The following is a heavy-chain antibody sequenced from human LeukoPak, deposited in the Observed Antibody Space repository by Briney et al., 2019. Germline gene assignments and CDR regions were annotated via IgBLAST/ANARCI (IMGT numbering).Heavy chain of an antibody. CDR2: IYSGGST. D-gene: IGHD3-3*01. CDR3: ARDDDDYDFWSGYYVRYFDY. Sequence: GGSLRLSCAASGFTVSRNYMSWVRQAPGKGLEWVSEIYSGGSTYYAASVKGRFSISRDNSKNTVYLQMNSLRVEDTAVYYCARDDDDYDFWSGYYVRYFDYWGQGTLVTVSS. CDR1: GFTVSRNY. J-gene: IGHJ4*02. V-gene: IGHV3-53*01.